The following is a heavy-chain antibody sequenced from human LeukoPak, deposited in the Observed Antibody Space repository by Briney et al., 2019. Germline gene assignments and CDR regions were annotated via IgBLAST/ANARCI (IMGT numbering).Heavy chain of an antibody. D-gene: IGHD3-3*01. J-gene: IGHJ4*02. CDR2: ISACNGNT. V-gene: IGHV1-18*01. Sequence: ASVKVSCKASGYTFTSHGISWVRQAPGQGLEWMGWISACNGNTNYAQKFQGRVTMTTDTSTATAYMDLRSLRFDDTAVYYCARAAITVFGVVPETWGQGTLVTVSS. CDR3: ARAAITVFGVVPET. CDR1: GYTFTSHG.